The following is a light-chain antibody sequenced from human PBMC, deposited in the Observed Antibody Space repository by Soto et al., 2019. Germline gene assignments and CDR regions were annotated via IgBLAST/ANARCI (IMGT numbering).Light chain of an antibody. CDR2: EVS. J-gene: IGLJ1*01. Sequence: VLTQPPAASGSPGQSVTISCTGTSSDVGGYNYVSWYQQHPGKAPKLMIYEVSKRPSGVPDRFSGSKSGNTASLTVSGLQAEDEADYYCSSYAGSNNYVFGTGTKVTVL. V-gene: IGLV2-8*01. CDR1: SSDVGGYNY. CDR3: SSYAGSNNYV.